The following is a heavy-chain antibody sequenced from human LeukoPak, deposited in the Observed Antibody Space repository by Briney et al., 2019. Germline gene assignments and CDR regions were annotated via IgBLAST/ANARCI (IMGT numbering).Heavy chain of an antibody. J-gene: IGHJ6*03. V-gene: IGHV3-33*06. CDR3: AKPPGDYYYYYMDV. CDR2: IWHDGSNK. D-gene: IGHD1-14*01. Sequence: GGSLRLSCAASGFTFSNYGMHWVRQAPGKGLEWVADIWHDGSNKYYADSVKGRFTISRDSAKNTLYPQMNSLRPEDTAVYYCAKPPGDYYYYYMDVWGKGTTVTVSS. CDR1: GFTFSNYG.